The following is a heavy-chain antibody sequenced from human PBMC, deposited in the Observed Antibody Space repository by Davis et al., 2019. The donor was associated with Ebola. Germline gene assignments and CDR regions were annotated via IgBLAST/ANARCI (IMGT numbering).Heavy chain of an antibody. Sequence: SETLSLTCAVSGGSISSGGYSWSWIRQPPGKGLEWIGYIYHSRSTYYNPSLKSRVTISVDRSKNQFSLKLSSVTAADTAVYYCARGRSVGDAFDIWGQGTMVTVSS. J-gene: IGHJ3*02. CDR1: GGSISSGGYS. V-gene: IGHV4-30-2*01. CDR3: ARGRSVGDAFDI. D-gene: IGHD6-19*01. CDR2: IYHSRST.